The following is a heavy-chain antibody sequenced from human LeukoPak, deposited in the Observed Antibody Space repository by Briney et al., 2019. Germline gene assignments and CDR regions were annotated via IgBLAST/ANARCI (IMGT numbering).Heavy chain of an antibody. CDR2: FDPEDGET. CDR1: GYTLTELS. CDR3: ATYGSGSYKYYYYYYMDV. J-gene: IGHJ6*03. Sequence: ASVKVSCKVSGYTLTELSMHWVRQAPGKGLEWMGGFDPEDGETIYAQKFQGRVTMTEDTSTDTAYMELSSLRSEDTAVYYCATYGSGSYKYYYYYYMDVWGKGTTVTISS. D-gene: IGHD3-10*01. V-gene: IGHV1-24*01.